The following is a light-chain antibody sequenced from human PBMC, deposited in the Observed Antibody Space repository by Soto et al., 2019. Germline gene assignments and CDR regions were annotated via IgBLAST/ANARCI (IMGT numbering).Light chain of an antibody. CDR2: DAS. Sequence: DIQMTQSPSSLSASVGDRVTITCRASQSISSYLNWYQQKPGKAPKLLIYDASSLQSGVPSRFSCSGSGTDFTLTISSLQPEDFATYYCQQSYSTPLTFGGGTKVEIK. J-gene: IGKJ4*01. V-gene: IGKV1-39*01. CDR1: QSISSY. CDR3: QQSYSTPLT.